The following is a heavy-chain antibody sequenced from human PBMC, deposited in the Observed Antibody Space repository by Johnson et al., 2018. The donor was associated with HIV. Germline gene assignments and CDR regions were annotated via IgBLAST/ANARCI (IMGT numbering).Heavy chain of an antibody. CDR2: IGSSGDT. D-gene: IGHD3-9*01. V-gene: IGHV3-13*01. CDR3: ARAGDYDVLTGSLLRGTFDL. CDR1: GFIFSSYD. J-gene: IGHJ3*01. Sequence: EVQLVESGGGLVQPGGSLRLSCAASGFIFSSYDMHWVRQTTGKGLEWISGIGSSGDTFYPGSVKGRFTISRANAKNSLYLQMNSLRAGDTGVYYCARAGDYDVLTGSLLRGTFDLWGRGTVVTVSS.